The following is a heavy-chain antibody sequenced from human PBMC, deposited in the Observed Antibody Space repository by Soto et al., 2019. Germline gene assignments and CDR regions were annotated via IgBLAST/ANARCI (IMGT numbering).Heavy chain of an antibody. CDR1: GYTFSTYG. CDR3: ARDKDWAFDY. CDR2: ISAYNGDTET. D-gene: IGHD3-9*01. V-gene: IGHV1-18*01. Sequence: GASVKVSCKASGYTFSTYGTSWVRQAPGQGLEWMGWISAYNGDTETNYAQKFQGRVTMTTDTSTSAAYMELRNLRSDDTAVYYCARDKDWAFDYWGQGTLVTVSS. J-gene: IGHJ4*02.